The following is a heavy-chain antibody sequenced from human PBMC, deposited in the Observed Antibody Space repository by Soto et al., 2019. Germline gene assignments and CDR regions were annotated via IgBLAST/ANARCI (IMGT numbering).Heavy chain of an antibody. CDR2: INPSGGRT. CDR3: ARCGSSGYFFNSFDP. Sequence: GASVKVSCKASGYTFTTYYMHWVRQAPGQGLEWMGLINPSGGRTLYAQQFQGRITMTRDTSTSTVYMELSSLRYEDTAVYYCARCGSSGYFFNSFDPWGQGTLVTVSS. CDR1: GYTFTTYY. V-gene: IGHV1-46*01. J-gene: IGHJ5*02. D-gene: IGHD3-22*01.